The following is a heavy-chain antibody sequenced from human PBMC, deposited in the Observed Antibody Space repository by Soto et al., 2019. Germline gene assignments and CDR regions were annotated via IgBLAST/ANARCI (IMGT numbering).Heavy chain of an antibody. CDR1: GGSFSGYY. Sequence: QVQLQQWGAGLLKPSETLSLTCAVYGGSFSGYYWSWIRQPPGKGLEWIGEINHSGSTKYNPSLKSRVTISVDTSKNQFSLKLSSVTAADTAVYYCARPVDYGDYGGAFDIWGQGTMVTVSS. CDR3: ARPVDYGDYGGAFDI. J-gene: IGHJ3*02. V-gene: IGHV4-34*01. D-gene: IGHD4-17*01. CDR2: INHSGST.